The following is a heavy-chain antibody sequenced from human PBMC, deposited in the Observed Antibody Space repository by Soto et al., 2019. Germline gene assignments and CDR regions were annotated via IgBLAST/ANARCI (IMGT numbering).Heavy chain of an antibody. CDR1: GGSINSGDYY. D-gene: IGHD4-17*01. CDR3: ARVYDYGGPPPRRWFDP. J-gene: IGHJ5*02. CDR2: IYYSGST. V-gene: IGHV4-30-4*01. Sequence: KPLETLSLTCTVSGGSINSGDYYWSWIRQPPGKGLEWIGYIYYSGSTYYNPSLKSRLTISLDTSKNQFSLKLSSVTAADTAVYYCARVYDYGGPPPRRWFDPWGQGTLVTVSS.